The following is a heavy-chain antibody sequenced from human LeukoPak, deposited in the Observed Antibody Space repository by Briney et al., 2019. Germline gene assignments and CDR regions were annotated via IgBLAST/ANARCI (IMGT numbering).Heavy chain of an antibody. CDR3: ARRGMGNWFDP. D-gene: IGHD1-14*01. J-gene: IGHJ5*02. Sequence: SETLSLTCTVSGGSISSSSYYWGWIRQPPGKGLEWIGSIYYSGSTYYNPSLKSRVTISVDTSKNQFSLKLSSVTAADTAVYYCARRGMGNWFDPWGQGTLVTVSS. CDR1: GGSISSSSYY. CDR2: IYYSGST. V-gene: IGHV4-39*01.